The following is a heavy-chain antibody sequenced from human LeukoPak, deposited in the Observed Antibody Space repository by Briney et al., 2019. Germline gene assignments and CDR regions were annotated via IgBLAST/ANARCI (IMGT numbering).Heavy chain of an antibody. J-gene: IGHJ2*01. D-gene: IGHD2-21*02. Sequence: GGSLRLSCAASGFTFSSYSMNWVRQAPGKGLEWVSYISSSSSTICYADSVKGRFTISRDNAKNSLYLQMNSLRDEDTAVYYCASLLAYCGGDCYPYFDLWGRGTLVTVSS. V-gene: IGHV3-48*02. CDR1: GFTFSSYS. CDR3: ASLLAYCGGDCYPYFDL. CDR2: ISSSSSTI.